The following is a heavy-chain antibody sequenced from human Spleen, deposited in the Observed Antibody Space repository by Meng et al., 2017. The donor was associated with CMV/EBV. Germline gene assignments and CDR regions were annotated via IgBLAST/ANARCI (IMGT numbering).Heavy chain of an antibody. CDR2: ISYDGSNK. D-gene: IGHD2-2*02. J-gene: IGHJ5*02. V-gene: IGHV3-30*04. CDR3: ARGVVPAAIRSWFDP. CDR1: GVTFSSYA. Sequence: SGVTFSSYAMHWVRQAPGKGLEWVAVISYDGSNKYYADSVKGRFTISRDNSKNTLYLQMNSLRAEDTAVYYCARGVVPAAIRSWFDPWGQGTLVTVSS.